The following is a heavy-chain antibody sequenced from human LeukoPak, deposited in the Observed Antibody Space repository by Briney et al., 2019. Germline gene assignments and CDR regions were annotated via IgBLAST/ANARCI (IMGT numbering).Heavy chain of an antibody. D-gene: IGHD3-10*01. CDR3: ARDPWFGDILFYYSDH. CDR1: GFTFSGYT. CDR2: ISSSSGNV. J-gene: IGHJ4*02. V-gene: IGHV3-21*01. Sequence: GGSLRLSCEASGFTFSGYTMNWVRQAPGKGLEWVAAISSSSGNVYYADSVKGRFTISRDNAENSLHLQMSSLRVEDTAVYYCARDPWFGDILFYYSDHWGQGTRVAVSS.